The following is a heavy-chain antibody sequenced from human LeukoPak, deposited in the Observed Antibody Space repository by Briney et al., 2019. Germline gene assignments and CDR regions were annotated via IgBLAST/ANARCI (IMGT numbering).Heavy chain of an antibody. Sequence: SETLSLTCSVSGVSISAYYWSWIRQPAGKGLEWIGRIYPGESIYASENTNYNPSLKSRVTISVDTSKNQFSLKLSSVTAADTAVYYCARDPYGDYGFDYWGQGTLVTVSS. CDR2: IYPGESIYASENT. V-gene: IGHV4-4*07. CDR1: GVSISAYY. J-gene: IGHJ4*02. CDR3: ARDPYGDYGFDY. D-gene: IGHD4-17*01.